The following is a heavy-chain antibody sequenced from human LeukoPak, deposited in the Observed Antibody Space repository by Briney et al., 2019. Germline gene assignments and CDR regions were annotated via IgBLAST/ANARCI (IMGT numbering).Heavy chain of an antibody. V-gene: IGHV1-69*13. CDR1: GGTFSSYA. CDR2: ISPIFGTA. CDR3: ASSSRAAARLFDP. Sequence: SVKVSCKASGGTFSSYAISWVRHPPVQGLGLMGGISPIFGTANYAQKFQGRVTFTADESTSKAYMELSSPRSEDTAVYYCASSSRAAARLFDPWGQGTLVTVSS. J-gene: IGHJ5*02. D-gene: IGHD6-13*01.